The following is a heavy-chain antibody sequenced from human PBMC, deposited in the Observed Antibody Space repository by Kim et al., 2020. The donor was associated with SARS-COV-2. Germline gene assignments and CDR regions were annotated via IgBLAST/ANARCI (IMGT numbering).Heavy chain of an antibody. CDR1: GLTFSIAS. CDR3: ARDPRAVGARVIGYYFDY. J-gene: IGHJ4*02. CDR2: ISSSSATM. D-gene: IGHD1-26*01. V-gene: IGHV3-48*02. Sequence: GGSLRLSCAASGLTFSIASMNWVRQAPGKGLEWIAYISSSSATMYYADSVKGRFSIYRDNGKDSVYLQMNRLRDEDTAVYYCARDPRAVGARVIGYYFDYWGQGALVTVSS.